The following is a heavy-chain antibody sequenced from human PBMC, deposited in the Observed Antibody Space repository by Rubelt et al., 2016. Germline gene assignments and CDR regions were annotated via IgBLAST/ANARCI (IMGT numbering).Heavy chain of an antibody. Sequence: QVQLVESGGGVVQPGRSLRLSCAASEFIFSGYGMHWVRQAPGKGLEWVAVIWFDGSKIYYGDSVKGRFTISRDDSKSTLYLQMNSLGVEDTAVYYCARSYGGNSAGLTDAFDIWGQGTLVTVSS. CDR3: ARSYGGNSAGLTDAFDI. CDR2: IWFDGSKI. CDR1: EFIFSGYG. J-gene: IGHJ3*02. D-gene: IGHD4-23*01. V-gene: IGHV3-33*01.